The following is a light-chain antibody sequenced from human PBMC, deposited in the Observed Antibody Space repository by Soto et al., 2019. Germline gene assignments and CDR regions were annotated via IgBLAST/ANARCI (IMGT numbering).Light chain of an antibody. CDR1: SSDVGGYNY. Sequence: QSALTQPASVSGSPGQSITISCTGTSSDVGGYNYVSWYQQHPGKAPKLMIYDVSNRPSGVSNRVSGSKSGNTASLTISGLQAEDEADYYCSSYTSTSRVVFGGGTKVTVL. J-gene: IGLJ2*01. CDR3: SSYTSTSRVV. CDR2: DVS. V-gene: IGLV2-14*01.